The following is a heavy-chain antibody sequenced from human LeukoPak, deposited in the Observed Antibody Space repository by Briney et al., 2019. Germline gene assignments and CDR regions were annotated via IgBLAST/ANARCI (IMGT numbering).Heavy chain of an antibody. CDR2: IYPGDSDT. CDR3: AAPEHN. J-gene: IGHJ4*02. D-gene: IGHD1-14*01. Sequence: ASVKISCKASGYSFSNSWIGWVRQMPGKGLEWMGIIYPGDSDTRYSPSFQGQVTISADKSISTAYLQWNSLKASDTAMYYCAAPEHNWGQGTLVTVSS. CDR1: GYSFSNSW. V-gene: IGHV5-51*01.